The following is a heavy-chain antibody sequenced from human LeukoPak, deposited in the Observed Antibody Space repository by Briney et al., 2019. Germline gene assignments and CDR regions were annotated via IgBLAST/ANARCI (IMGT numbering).Heavy chain of an antibody. CDR1: GFTFSSYG. J-gene: IGHJ4*02. Sequence: GGSLRLSCAASGFTFSSYGMHWVRQAPGKGLEWVAVISYDGSNKYYTDSVKGRLTISRDNSKDTLFLQMNSLRAEDTAVYYCAREGPRGNSQFDYWGQGTLVTVSS. D-gene: IGHD2/OR15-2a*01. CDR3: AREGPRGNSQFDY. CDR2: ISYDGSNK. V-gene: IGHV3-30*03.